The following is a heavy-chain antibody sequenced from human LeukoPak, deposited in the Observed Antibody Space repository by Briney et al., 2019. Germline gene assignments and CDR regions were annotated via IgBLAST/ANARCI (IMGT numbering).Heavy chain of an antibody. CDR1: GGSISSHY. Sequence: PSETLSLTCTVSGGSISSHYWSWIRQPPGKGLEWIGYIYYGGSTNYNPSLKSRVTISVDTSKNQFSLKLSSVTAADTAVYYCARLDYYDSQGYDYWGQGTLVTVSS. D-gene: IGHD3-22*01. CDR2: IYYGGST. CDR3: ARLDYYDSQGYDY. V-gene: IGHV4-59*11. J-gene: IGHJ4*02.